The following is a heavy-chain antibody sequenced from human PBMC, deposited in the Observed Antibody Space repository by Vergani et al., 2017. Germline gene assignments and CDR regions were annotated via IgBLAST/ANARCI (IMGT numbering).Heavy chain of an antibody. J-gene: IGHJ3*02. V-gene: IGHV4-31*03. D-gene: IGHD2-21*01. CDR2: IYYSGST. Sequence: QVQLQESGPGLVKPSQTLSLTCTVSGGSISSGGYYWSWIRQHPGKGLGWIGYIYYSGSTYYNPSLKSRVTISVDTSKNQFSLKLSSVTAADTAVYYCARGIVVVMAFDIWGQGTMVTVSS. CDR3: ARGIVVVMAFDI. CDR1: GGSISSGGYY.